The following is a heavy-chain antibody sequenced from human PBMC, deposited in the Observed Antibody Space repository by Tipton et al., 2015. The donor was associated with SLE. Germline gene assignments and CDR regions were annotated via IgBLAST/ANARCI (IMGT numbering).Heavy chain of an antibody. V-gene: IGHV4-4*07. Sequence: TLSLTCTVSGGSISNHHWSWIRPSAGKRLEWIGRLYTSGSTNYKPSLQSRASMSLDTTKNQFSLKLSSVTAADTAAYYCSKDRQPPGGWQLLPLDELDIWVPGSLVTVSS. D-gene: IGHD2-15*01. CDR2: LYTSGST. CDR3: SKDRQPPGGWQLLPLDELDI. CDR1: GGSISNHH. J-gene: IGHJ3*02.